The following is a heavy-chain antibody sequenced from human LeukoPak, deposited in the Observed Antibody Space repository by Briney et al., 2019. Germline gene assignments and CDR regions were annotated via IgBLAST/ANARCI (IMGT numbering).Heavy chain of an antibody. CDR1: GFTFSDYY. V-gene: IGHV3-11*01. CDR2: ISSSGSTI. CDR3: ARVSLPDTAMAFRYGMDV. Sequence: GGSLRLSCAASGFTFSDYYMSWIRQAPGKGLEWVSYISSSGSTIYYADSVKGRFTVSRDNAKNSLYLQMNSLRAEDTAVYYCARVSLPDTAMAFRYGMDVWGQGTTVTVSS. J-gene: IGHJ6*02. D-gene: IGHD5-18*01.